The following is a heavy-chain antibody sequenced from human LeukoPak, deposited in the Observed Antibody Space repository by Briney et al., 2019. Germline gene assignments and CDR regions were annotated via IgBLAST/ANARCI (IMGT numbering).Heavy chain of an antibody. D-gene: IGHD2-15*01. J-gene: IGHJ4*02. CDR2: ILESGEA. CDR1: GVPLNNYK. CDR3: SATGR. V-gene: IGHV3-48*04. Sequence: GSLRLSCVGSGVPLNNYKVNWVRQAPGKGLDWVADILESGEAHYADSVRGRFTISRDRAKNSLYLLMTSLRVDDTAVYYCSATGRWGQGTLVAVSS.